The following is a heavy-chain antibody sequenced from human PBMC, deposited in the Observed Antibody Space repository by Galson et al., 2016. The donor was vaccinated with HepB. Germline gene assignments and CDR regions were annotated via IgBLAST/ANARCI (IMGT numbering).Heavy chain of an antibody. CDR1: GGTFSNYA. CDR3: ARGDSSGYLQYFHH. J-gene: IGHJ1*01. Sequence: SVKVSCKASGGTFSNYAISWVRQVSGQGLEWMGGIIPIFGTPDYAQKFQGRVTITADEFTSTAYMELSSLRSEDTAVYYCARGDSSGYLQYFHHWGQGTLVIVSS. CDR2: IIPIFGTP. D-gene: IGHD3-22*01. V-gene: IGHV1-69*13.